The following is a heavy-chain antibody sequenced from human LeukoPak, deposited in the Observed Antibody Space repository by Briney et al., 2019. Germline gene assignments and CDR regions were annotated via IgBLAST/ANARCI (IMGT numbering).Heavy chain of an antibody. CDR1: GFTFSSYA. Sequence: PGGSLRLSCAASGFTFSSYAMSWVRQAPGKGLEWVSAISGSGGSTYYADSVKGRFTISRDNSKNTLYLQMNSLRAEDTAAYYCAIAYCSGGSCYSNSVPYWGQGTLVTVSS. CDR3: AIAYCSGGSCYSNSVPY. V-gene: IGHV3-23*01. CDR2: ISGSGGST. J-gene: IGHJ4*02. D-gene: IGHD2-15*01.